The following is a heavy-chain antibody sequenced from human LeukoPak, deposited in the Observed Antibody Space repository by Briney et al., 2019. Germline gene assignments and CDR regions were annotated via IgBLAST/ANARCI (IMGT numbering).Heavy chain of an antibody. J-gene: IGHJ4*02. D-gene: IGHD3-22*01. CDR2: ISYDGSNK. Sequence: PGGSLTLSCAVSGFTFSGSGMYWVRQAPGKGLEWVAVISYDGSNKYYADSVKGRFTISRDNSKNTLYLQMNSLRAEDTAVYYCAKDSRITMIVVVPSVDYWGQGALVTVSS. CDR3: AKDSRITMIVVVPSVDY. V-gene: IGHV3-30*18. CDR1: GFTFSGSG.